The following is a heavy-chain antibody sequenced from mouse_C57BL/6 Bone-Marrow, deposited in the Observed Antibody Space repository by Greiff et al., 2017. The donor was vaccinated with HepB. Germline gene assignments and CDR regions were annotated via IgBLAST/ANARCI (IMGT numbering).Heavy chain of an antibody. J-gene: IGHJ1*03. D-gene: IGHD1-1*01. V-gene: IGHV1-72*01. CDR3: SSRAYYGSSYWDFDV. CDR1: GYTFTSYW. CDR2: IDPNSGGT. Sequence: QVQLQQPGAELVKPGASVKLSCKASGYTFTSYWMHWVKQRPGRGLEWIGRIDPNSGGTKYNEKFKSKATLTVDKPSSTAYMQLSSLTSEDSAVFYWSSRAYYGSSYWDFDVWGTGTTVTVSS.